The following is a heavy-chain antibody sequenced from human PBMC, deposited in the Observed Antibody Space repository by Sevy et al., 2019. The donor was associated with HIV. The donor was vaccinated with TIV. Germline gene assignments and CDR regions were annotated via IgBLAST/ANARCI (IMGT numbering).Heavy chain of an antibody. CDR1: GFTFSNYW. D-gene: IGHD3-22*01. J-gene: IGHJ3*02. Sequence: GGSLRLSCAASGFTFSNYWMSWVRQAPGKGLEWVANIKQDGSEKYYVDSVKGRFTISRGNAKNSLYLQINSLRAEDTAVYYCAREMIVVINDAFDIWGQGTMVTVSS. V-gene: IGHV3-7*01. CDR2: IKQDGSEK. CDR3: AREMIVVINDAFDI.